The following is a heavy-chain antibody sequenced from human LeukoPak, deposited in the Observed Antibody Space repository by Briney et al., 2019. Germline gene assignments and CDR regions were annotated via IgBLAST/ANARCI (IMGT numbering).Heavy chain of an antibody. D-gene: IGHD3-22*01. V-gene: IGHV4-59*01. CDR2: IYYSGST. Sequence: SETLSLTCTVSGGSISSYYWSWIRQPPGKGLEWIGYIYYSGSTNYNPSLKSRVTVSVATSNNHFSLKLSSVTAADTAVYYCARDKTLYYYDSTGVWYFDLWGRGTLVTVSS. J-gene: IGHJ2*01. CDR3: ARDKTLYYYDSTGVWYFDL. CDR1: GGSISSYY.